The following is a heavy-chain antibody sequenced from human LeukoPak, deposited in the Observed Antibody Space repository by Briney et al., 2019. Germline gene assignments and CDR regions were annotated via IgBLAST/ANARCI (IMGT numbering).Heavy chain of an antibody. CDR1: GGTFSSYA. CDR2: IIPIFGTA. Sequence: ASVKVSCTASGGTFSSYAISWVRQAPGQGLEWMGGIIPIFGTANYAQKFQGRVTITADESTSTAYMELSSLRSEDTAVYYCARDDGGTNGVSPFDYWGQGTLVTVSS. J-gene: IGHJ4*02. V-gene: IGHV1-69*01. CDR3: ARDDGGTNGVSPFDY. D-gene: IGHD2-8*01.